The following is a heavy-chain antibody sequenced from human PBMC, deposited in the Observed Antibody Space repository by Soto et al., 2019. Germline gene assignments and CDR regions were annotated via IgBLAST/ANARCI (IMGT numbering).Heavy chain of an antibody. CDR1: GGTFSSYT. V-gene: IGHV1-69*02. D-gene: IGHD5-12*01. Sequence: ASVKVSCKASGGTFSSYTISWVRQAPGQGLEWMGRIIPILGIANYAQKFQGRVTITADKSTSTAYMELSSLRSEDTAVYYCASTYRGYSGYDPFDYWGQGTLVTVSS. CDR2: IIPILGIA. CDR3: ASTYRGYSGYDPFDY. J-gene: IGHJ4*02.